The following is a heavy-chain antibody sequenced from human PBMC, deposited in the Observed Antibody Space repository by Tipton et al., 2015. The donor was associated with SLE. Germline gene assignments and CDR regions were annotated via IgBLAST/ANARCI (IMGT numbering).Heavy chain of an antibody. J-gene: IGHJ2*01. D-gene: IGHD3-10*01. CDR1: GGTFSSYA. CDR3: ARGDTMVRGVIAYWYFDL. CDR2: IIPIFGTA. V-gene: IGHV1-69*18. Sequence: QLVQSGAEVKKPGSSVKVSCKASGGTFSSYAISWVRQAPGQGLEWMGRIIPIFGTANYAQKFQGRVTITADESTSTAYMELSSLRSEDTAVYYCARGDTMVRGVIAYWYFDLWGRGTLVTVSS.